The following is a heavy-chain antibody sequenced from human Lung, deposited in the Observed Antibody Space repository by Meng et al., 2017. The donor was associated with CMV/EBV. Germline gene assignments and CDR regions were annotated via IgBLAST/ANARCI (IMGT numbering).Heavy chain of an antibody. J-gene: IGHJ6*01. V-gene: IGHV3-30*02. CDR3: AKDREQWWWGYYGMDI. D-gene: IGHD2-15*01. CDR1: GFAFNSYG. Sequence: GESLKISCEASGFAFNSYGMHWVRQAPGKGLAWVAFIQYDGSNKYYADSVKGRFTISRDNSKNTLYVQMNSLRAEDTAVYYCAKDREQWWWGYYGMDIWGQGNXV. CDR2: IQYDGSNK.